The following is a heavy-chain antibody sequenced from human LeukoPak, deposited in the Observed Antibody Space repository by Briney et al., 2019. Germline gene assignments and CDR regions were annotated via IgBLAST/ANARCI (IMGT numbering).Heavy chain of an antibody. J-gene: IGHJ4*02. CDR1: GFTFSSHW. D-gene: IGHD2-15*01. CDR2: INIDESKI. V-gene: IGHV3-74*01. Sequence: PGGSLRLSCAASGFTFSSHWMHWVRQTPGKGLVWVSRINIDESKINHADSVKGRFTISRDNAKNMLYLQMNSLRAEDTAVYYCARGGLFKYFFDYWGQGTPVTVSS. CDR3: ARGGLFKYFFDY.